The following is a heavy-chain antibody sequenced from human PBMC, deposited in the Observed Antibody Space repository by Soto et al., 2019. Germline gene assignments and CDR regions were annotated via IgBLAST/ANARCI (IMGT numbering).Heavy chain of an antibody. CDR2: IKSKTDGGTT. J-gene: IGHJ4*02. Sequence: EVQLVESGGGLVKPGGSLRLSCAASGFTFSNAWMNWVRQAPGKGLEWVGRIKSKTDGGTTDYAAPVKGRFTISRDDSKNTLYLQMNSVKTEDTAVYYCTTGGAAGTGPVDYWGQGTLVTVSS. CDR1: GFTFSNAW. V-gene: IGHV3-15*07. CDR3: TTGGAAGTGPVDY. D-gene: IGHD6-13*01.